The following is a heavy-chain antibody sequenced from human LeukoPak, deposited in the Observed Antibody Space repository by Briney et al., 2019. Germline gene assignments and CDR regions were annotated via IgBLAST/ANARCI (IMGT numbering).Heavy chain of an antibody. D-gene: IGHD6-13*01. J-gene: IGHJ5*02. CDR1: GGSISSSSYY. V-gene: IGHV4-31*03. CDR3: ARGTGGAAAADFDP. Sequence: PSETLSLTCTVSGGSISSSSYYWSWIRQHPGKGLEWIGFIYYSGTTYYNPSLKSRATISVDTSKNHFSLKLISVTDADTAMYYCARGTGGAAAADFDPWGQGTLVTVSS. CDR2: IYYSGTT.